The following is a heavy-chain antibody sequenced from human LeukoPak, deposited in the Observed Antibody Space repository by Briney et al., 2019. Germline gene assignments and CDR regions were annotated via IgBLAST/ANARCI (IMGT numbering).Heavy chain of an antibody. D-gene: IGHD6-13*01. J-gene: IGHJ6*03. V-gene: IGHV4-39*01. CDR2: LYYGVNT. Sequence: SETLSLTCTVSGDSVTTTNFYWGWIRQAPGKGLEWIGSLYYGVNTYYKPSLKSRVSISVDTSLNQFSLILTSVTAADTGVYYCARLRVQQLASSYYMDVWGKGTTVTVSS. CDR3: ARLRVQQLASSYYMDV. CDR1: GDSVTTTNFY.